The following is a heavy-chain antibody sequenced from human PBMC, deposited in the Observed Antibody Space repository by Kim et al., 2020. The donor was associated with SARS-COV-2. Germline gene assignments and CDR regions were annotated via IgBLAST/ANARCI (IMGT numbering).Heavy chain of an antibody. CDR1: GGSFSGYY. J-gene: IGHJ4*02. CDR3: ARGFVLRFLEWPQRSHYFDY. CDR2: INHSGST. D-gene: IGHD3-3*01. Sequence: SETLSLTCAVYGGSFSGYYWSWIRQPPGKGLEWIGEINHSGSTNYNPSLKSRVTISVDTSKNQFSLKLSSVTAADTAVYYCARGFVLRFLEWPQRSHYFDYWGQGTLVTVSS. V-gene: IGHV4-34*01.